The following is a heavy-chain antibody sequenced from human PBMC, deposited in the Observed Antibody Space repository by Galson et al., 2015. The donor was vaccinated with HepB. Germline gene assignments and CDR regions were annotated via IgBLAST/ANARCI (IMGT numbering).Heavy chain of an antibody. CDR3: ARESGELPYGELMGLGAPGGFDP. V-gene: IGHV3-30-3*01. CDR1: GFTFSSYA. Sequence: SLRLSCAASGFTFSSYAMHWVRQAPGKGLEWVAVISYDGSNKYYADSVKGRFTISRDNSKNTLYLQMNSLRAEDTAVYYCARESGELPYGELMGLGAPGGFDPWGQGTLVTVSS. CDR2: ISYDGSNK. J-gene: IGHJ5*02. D-gene: IGHD4-17*01.